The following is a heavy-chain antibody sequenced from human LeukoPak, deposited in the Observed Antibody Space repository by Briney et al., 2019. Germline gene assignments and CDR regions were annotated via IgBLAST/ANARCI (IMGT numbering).Heavy chain of an antibody. Sequence: GGSLRLSCAASGFTFSSYSMNWVRQAPGKGLEWVSAISGSGGSTYYADSVRGRFTISRDNSKNTLYLQMNSLGAEDTAVYYCARSYCSSTSCYAYYYYGMDVWGQGTTVTVSS. V-gene: IGHV3-23*01. CDR3: ARSYCSSTSCYAYYYYGMDV. J-gene: IGHJ6*02. CDR2: ISGSGGST. CDR1: GFTFSSYS. D-gene: IGHD2-2*01.